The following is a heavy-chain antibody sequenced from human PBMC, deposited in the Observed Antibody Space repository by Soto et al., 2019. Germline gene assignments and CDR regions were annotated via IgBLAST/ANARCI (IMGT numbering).Heavy chain of an antibody. V-gene: IGHV3-23*01. Sequence: GGSLRLSCAVSGFTFTTYVMSWVRQAPGKGLEWVSAITGSSGDTYHADSVKGRFAISRDNSKNMLYLQMNSLRAEDTAVYYCSKGSANSRPYYFDYWGQGALVTVAS. CDR2: ITGSSGDT. J-gene: IGHJ4*02. D-gene: IGHD3-22*01. CDR1: GFTFTTYV. CDR3: SKGSANSRPYYFDY.